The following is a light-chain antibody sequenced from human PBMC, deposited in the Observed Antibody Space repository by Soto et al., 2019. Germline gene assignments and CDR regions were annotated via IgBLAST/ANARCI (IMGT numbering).Light chain of an antibody. CDR2: GAS. CDR1: QSVSSN. Sequence: EIVLTQSPATLSVSPGERATLSCRASQSVSSNLAWYQQIPGRAPRLLIYGASTRASGIPARFSGSGSGTDFTLTISSLEPEDFAVYFCQERNRWPRGTFGAGTKVDIK. V-gene: IGKV3-15*01. CDR3: QERNRWPRGT. J-gene: IGKJ4*01.